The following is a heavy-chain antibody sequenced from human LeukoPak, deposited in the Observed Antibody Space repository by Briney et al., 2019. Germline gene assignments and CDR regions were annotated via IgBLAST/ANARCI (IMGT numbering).Heavy chain of an antibody. D-gene: IGHD5-12*01. V-gene: IGHV3-23*01. CDR3: AKGAYDYIEIAYFDY. CDR1: GFSFNNYA. CDR2: IIGSSGTT. J-gene: IGHJ4*02. Sequence: GGSLRLSCVASGFSFNNYAMNWVRQAPGKGLELVSLIIGSSGTTFYADSVKGRFTISRDKSKSTLYLQMNSLRAEDTAVYYCAKGAYDYIEIAYFDYWGQGSLVTVSS.